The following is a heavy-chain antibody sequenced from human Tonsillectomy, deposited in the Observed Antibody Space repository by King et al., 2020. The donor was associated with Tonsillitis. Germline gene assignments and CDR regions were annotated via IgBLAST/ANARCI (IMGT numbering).Heavy chain of an antibody. CDR2: ISYDGSNK. V-gene: IGHV3-30*18. CDR1: GFTFSNYG. J-gene: IGHJ6*02. CDR3: AKAGIALGYYYGMDV. D-gene: IGHD1-14*01. Sequence: VQLVESGGGVVQPGRSLRLSCAASGFTFSNYGMHWVRQAPGKGLEWVAVISYDGSNKYYADSVKGRFTISRDNSKNTLYLQMNSLRAEDTAVYYCAKAGIALGYYYGMDVWGQGTTVTVSS.